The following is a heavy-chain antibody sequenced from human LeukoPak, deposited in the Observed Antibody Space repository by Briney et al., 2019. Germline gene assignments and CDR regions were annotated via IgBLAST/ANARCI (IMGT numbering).Heavy chain of an antibody. V-gene: IGHV4-39*07. Sequence: SETLSLTCTVSGGSISSSSYYWGWIRQPPGKGLEWIGEINHSGSTNYNPSLKSRVTISVDTSKNQFSLKLSSVTAADTAVYYCARGGGGNSCFDYWGQGTLVTVSS. J-gene: IGHJ4*02. CDR3: ARGGGGNSCFDY. D-gene: IGHD4-23*01. CDR1: GGSISSSSYY. CDR2: INHSGST.